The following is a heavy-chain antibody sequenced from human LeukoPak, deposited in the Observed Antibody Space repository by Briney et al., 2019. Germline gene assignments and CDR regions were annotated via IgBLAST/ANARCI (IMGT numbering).Heavy chain of an antibody. CDR2: IDTSGGRT. CDR3: ARLTWYCSSASCSEYYFAY. J-gene: IGHJ4*02. CDR1: GYTFTSYY. Sequence: AAVKVSCKASGYTFTSYYVHWVRQAPGQGLEWMGVIDTSGGRTTYAQKFQGRVTMTRDTSTSTVYMELSSLRSEDTAIYYCARLTWYCSSASCSEYYFAYWGQGTLVTVSS. D-gene: IGHD2-2*01. V-gene: IGHV1-46*01.